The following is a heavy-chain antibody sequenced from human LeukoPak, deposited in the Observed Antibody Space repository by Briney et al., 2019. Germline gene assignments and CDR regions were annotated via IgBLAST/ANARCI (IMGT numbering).Heavy chain of an antibody. CDR2: ISGSGGST. Sequence: PGGSLRLSCAASGFTFSSYAMSWVRQAPGKGLEGVSAISGSGGSTYYADSVKGRFTISRDNSKNTLYLQMNSLRAEDTAVYYCAKILSYCSGGSCYEDYWGQGTLVTVSS. V-gene: IGHV3-23*01. CDR3: AKILSYCSGGSCYEDY. CDR1: GFTFSSYA. D-gene: IGHD2-15*01. J-gene: IGHJ4*02.